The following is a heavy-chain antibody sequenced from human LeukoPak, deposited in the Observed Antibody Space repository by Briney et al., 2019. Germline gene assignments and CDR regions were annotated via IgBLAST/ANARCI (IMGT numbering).Heavy chain of an antibody. D-gene: IGHD6-13*01. CDR3: ARDSSSPDY. CDR2: INPNSGGT. Sequence: ASVPDTFLATRYIHPDYFMHGVGPPPGQGLAWMGWINPNSGGTNYAQKFQGRVTMTRDTSISTAYMELSRLRSDDTAVYYCARDSSSPDYWGQGTLVTVSS. J-gene: IGHJ4*02. V-gene: IGHV1-2*02. CDR1: RYIHPDYF.